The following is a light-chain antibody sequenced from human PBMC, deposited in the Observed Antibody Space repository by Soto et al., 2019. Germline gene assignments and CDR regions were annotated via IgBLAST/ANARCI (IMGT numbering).Light chain of an antibody. V-gene: IGKV1-5*03. CDR1: QTISSW. Sequence: DIQMSQSPSTLSASVGDRVTITCRASQTISSWLAWYQQKPGRAPKLLIYKASSLESGVPARFSGSGSGTEFTLTISSLQPDDFATYYCQQYNGFPWTFGQGTKVDNK. CDR3: QQYNGFPWT. J-gene: IGKJ1*01. CDR2: KAS.